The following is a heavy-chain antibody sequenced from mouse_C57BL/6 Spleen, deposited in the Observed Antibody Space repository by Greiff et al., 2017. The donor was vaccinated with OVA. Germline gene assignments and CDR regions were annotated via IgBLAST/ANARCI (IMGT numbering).Heavy chain of an antibody. J-gene: IGHJ3*01. CDR1: GYTFTSYW. V-gene: IGHV1-53*01. D-gene: IGHD2-5*01. CDR3: ASKEGYSNFAWVAY. Sequence: QVQLQQPGTELVKPGASVKLSCKASGYTFTSYWMHWVKQRPGQGLEWIGNINPSNGGTNYTEKFKSKATLTVDKSSSTAYMQLSSLTSEDSAVDYCASKEGYSNFAWVAYRGQGTLVTGSA. CDR2: INPSNGGT.